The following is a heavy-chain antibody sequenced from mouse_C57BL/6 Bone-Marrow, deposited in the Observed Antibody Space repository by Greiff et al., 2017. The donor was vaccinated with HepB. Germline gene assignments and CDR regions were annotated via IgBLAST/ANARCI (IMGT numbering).Heavy chain of an antibody. CDR2: ISTYYGDA. CDR3: ARFPDDYYPYYYAMDY. CDR1: GSPLTDYA. J-gene: IGHJ4*01. V-gene: IGHV1-67*01. Sequence: LHQSRPSLFPPGASSQISCKGSGSPLTDYAIHWVKQSHAKSLEWIGVISTYYGDASYNQKFKDKATMTVDKSSSTAYMELTRLTSEDSAVYYCARFPDDYYPYYYAMDYWGQGTSVTVSS. D-gene: IGHD2-3*01.